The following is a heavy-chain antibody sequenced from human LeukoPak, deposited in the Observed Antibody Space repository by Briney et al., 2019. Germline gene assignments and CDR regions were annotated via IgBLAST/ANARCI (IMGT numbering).Heavy chain of an antibody. CDR3: ARGGYCSGGSCDWFDP. CDR2: INWNGGST. CDR1: GFTFYDYG. D-gene: IGHD2-15*01. Sequence: GGSLRLSCAASGFTFYDYGMSWVRHAPGKGREWVSGINWNGGSTAYADSVKGRFTISRDNAKNSLYLQMNSLRAEDTALYHCARGGYCSGGSCDWFDPWGQGTLVTVSS. V-gene: IGHV3-20*01. J-gene: IGHJ5*02.